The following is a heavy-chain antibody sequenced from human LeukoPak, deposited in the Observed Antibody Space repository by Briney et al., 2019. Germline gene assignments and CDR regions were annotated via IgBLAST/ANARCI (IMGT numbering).Heavy chain of an antibody. J-gene: IGHJ3*02. CDR2: IYSGGST. CDR3: ARIPTGSSYAFDI. D-gene: IGHD1-1*01. V-gene: IGHV3-53*01. Sequence: GDSLRLSCAASGFTVSSNYMSWLRQAPGKGLEWVSVIYSGGSTYYADSVKARFTISRDNSKNTLYLQMNSLRAEDTAVYYCARIPTGSSYAFDIWGQGTMVTVSS. CDR1: GFTVSSNY.